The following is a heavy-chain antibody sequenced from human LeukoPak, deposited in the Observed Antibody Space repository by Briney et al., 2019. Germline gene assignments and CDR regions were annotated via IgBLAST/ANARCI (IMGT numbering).Heavy chain of an antibody. CDR2: SSSSGSTI. V-gene: IGHV3-11*01. CDR1: GFTLSDYY. Sequence: GGSLRLSCAASGFTLSDYYMSWIRQAPGKGLEGVSYSSSSGSTIYYADSVKGRFAISRDNAKNSLYLQMNSLRAEDTAVYYCARGKIYSYGSFDYWGQGTLVTVSS. D-gene: IGHD5-18*01. J-gene: IGHJ4*02. CDR3: ARGKIYSYGSFDY.